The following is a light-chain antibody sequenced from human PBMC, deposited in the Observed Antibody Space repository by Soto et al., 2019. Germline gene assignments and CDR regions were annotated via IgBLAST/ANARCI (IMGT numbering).Light chain of an antibody. V-gene: IGLV2-23*01. CDR2: EGS. CDR3: CSFAGSDSVV. CDR1: NNDVGSYNL. J-gene: IGLJ2*01. Sequence: QSALTQPASVSGSPGQSITISCTGTNNDVGSYNLVSWYQQDPGKAPKLIIYEGSKRPSGISNRFSGSKSGNTASLTISGLQAEDEADYYCCSFAGSDSVVFGGGTKVTVL.